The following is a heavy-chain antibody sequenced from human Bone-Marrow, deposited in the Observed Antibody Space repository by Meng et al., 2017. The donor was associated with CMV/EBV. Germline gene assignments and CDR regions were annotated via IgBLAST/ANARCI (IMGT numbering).Heavy chain of an antibody. Sequence: GGSLRLSCAASGFTFSSYAMSWVRQAPGKGLEWVAVISYDGSNKYYADSVKGRFTISRDNSKNTLYLQMNSLRAEDTAVYYCASYDFWSGPFDYWGQGTLVTVSS. CDR2: ISYDGSNK. CDR3: ASYDFWSGPFDY. J-gene: IGHJ4*02. V-gene: IGHV3-30*04. CDR1: GFTFSSYA. D-gene: IGHD3-3*01.